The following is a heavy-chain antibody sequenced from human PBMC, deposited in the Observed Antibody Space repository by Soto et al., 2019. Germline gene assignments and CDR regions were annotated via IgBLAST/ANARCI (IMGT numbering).Heavy chain of an antibody. D-gene: IGHD1-20*01. V-gene: IGHV1-18*01. CDR2: ISAYNGNT. CDR1: GYTFTSYG. J-gene: IGHJ6*02. CDR3: AKNGITGIGYHFYGIDL. Sequence: QVQLVQSGAEVKKPGASVKVSCKTSGYTFTSYGISWVRQAPGQGLEWMGWISAYNGNTNYAQKLQGRVTMTTRPSKSPGYMELRILRFHGKAVVFCAKNGITGIGYHFYGIDLLGQGTTVTVSS.